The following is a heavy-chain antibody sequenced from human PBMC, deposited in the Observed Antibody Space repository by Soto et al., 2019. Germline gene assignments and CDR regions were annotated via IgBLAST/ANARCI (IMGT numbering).Heavy chain of an antibody. D-gene: IGHD6-6*01. CDR2: IYHTGGT. J-gene: IGHJ4*02. CDR1: GGSISSSNW. CDR3: ARKLDSYSSSPADY. Sequence: SETLSLTCAVSGGSISSSNWWSWVRQPPGKELEWIGEIYHTGGTNYNPSLKSRVTISVDKSKNEFYLKLSSVTAADTAVYYCARKLDSYSSSPADYWGQGTLVTVSS. V-gene: IGHV4-4*02.